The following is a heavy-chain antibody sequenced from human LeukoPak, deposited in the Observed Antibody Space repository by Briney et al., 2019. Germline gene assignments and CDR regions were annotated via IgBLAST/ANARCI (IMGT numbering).Heavy chain of an antibody. D-gene: IGHD6-13*01. J-gene: IGHJ6*02. CDR3: ARVRIGQQLDKYYYYAMDV. CDR2: INPNSGGT. CDR1: GYTFTNYY. Sequence: ASVKVSCKASGYTFTNYYMHWVRQAPGQGLEWMGWINPNSGGTNYAQKFQGRVTMATDTSISTAYMEVSRLRSDDTAVYYCARVRIGQQLDKYYYYAMDVWGQGTTVTVSS. V-gene: IGHV1-2*02.